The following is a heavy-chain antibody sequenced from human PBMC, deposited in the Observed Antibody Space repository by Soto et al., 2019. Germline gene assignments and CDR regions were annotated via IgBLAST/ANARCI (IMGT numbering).Heavy chain of an antibody. V-gene: IGHV4-59*01. Sequence: SETLSLTCTVSGGSISNYYWSWIRQVPGKGLEWIGYIYSSGSTHYNPSLQSRVTISADTSKNQVSLKVNSVTAADTAVYYCARDHPHSYGVYYFDYWGLGTLVTVSS. J-gene: IGHJ4*02. CDR2: IYSSGST. CDR1: GGSISNYY. D-gene: IGHD5-18*01. CDR3: ARDHPHSYGVYYFDY.